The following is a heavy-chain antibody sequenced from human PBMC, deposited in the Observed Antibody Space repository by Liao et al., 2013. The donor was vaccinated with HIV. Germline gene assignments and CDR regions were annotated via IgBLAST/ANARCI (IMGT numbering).Heavy chain of an antibody. D-gene: IGHD2-21*01. CDR3: ARAVCGGDCTYYYYYMDV. J-gene: IGHJ6*03. CDR1: GGSISSGSYY. V-gene: IGHV4-61*02. CDR2: IYTSGST. Sequence: QVQLQESGPGLVKPSQTLSLTCTVSGGSISSGSYYWSWIRQPAGKGLEWIGRIYTSGSTNYNPSLKSRVTISVDTSKNQFSLKLSSVTAADTAIYFCARAVCGGDCTYYYYYMDVWGKGTTVTVSS.